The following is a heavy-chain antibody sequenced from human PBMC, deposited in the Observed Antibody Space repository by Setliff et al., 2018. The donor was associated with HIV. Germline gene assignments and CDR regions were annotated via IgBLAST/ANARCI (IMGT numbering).Heavy chain of an antibody. CDR3: ARDRGGSWTFDH. CDR2: INPNEIMA. Sequence: GASVKVSCKTSGYIFTSQHLHWVRQAPGQGLEWTGFINPNEIMAHYAQKFQDRVALTRDTSTGTVYMELRSLRSEDTAVYYCARDRGGSWTFDHWGQGTLVTVSS. V-gene: IGHV1-46*01. J-gene: IGHJ4*02. CDR1: GYIFTSQH. D-gene: IGHD2-15*01.